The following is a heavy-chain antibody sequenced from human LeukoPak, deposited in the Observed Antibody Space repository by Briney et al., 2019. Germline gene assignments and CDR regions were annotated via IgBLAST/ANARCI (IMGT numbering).Heavy chain of an antibody. D-gene: IGHD1-26*01. CDR2: ISSNGDST. V-gene: IGHV3-64*01. J-gene: IGHJ6*02. Sequence: GGSLRLSCAASGFTFSSYAMHWVRQAPGKGLEYASAISSNGDSTYYANSVKGRFTISRDNSKNTLYLQMGSLRAEDMAVYYCARAPRIGGTYSYYYYGMDVWGQGTTVTVSS. CDR1: GFTFSSYA. CDR3: ARAPRIGGTYSYYYYGMDV.